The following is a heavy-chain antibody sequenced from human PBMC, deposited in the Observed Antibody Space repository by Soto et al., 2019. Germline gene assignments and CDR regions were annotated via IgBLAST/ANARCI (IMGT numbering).Heavy chain of an antibody. CDR3: ARAYCSSTSCYAAFWFDP. V-gene: IGHV3-64*01. CDR2: ISSNGGST. Sequence: GSLRLSCAASGFTLSSYAMHWVRQAPGKGLEYVSAISSNGGSTYYANSVKGRFTISRDNSKNTLYLQMGSLRAEDMAVYYCARAYCSSTSCYAAFWFDPWGQGTLVTVSS. D-gene: IGHD2-2*01. J-gene: IGHJ5*02. CDR1: GFTLSSYA.